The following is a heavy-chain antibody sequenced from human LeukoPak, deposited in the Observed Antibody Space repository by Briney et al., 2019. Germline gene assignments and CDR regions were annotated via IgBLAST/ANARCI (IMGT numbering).Heavy chain of an antibody. V-gene: IGHV3-53*01. CDR3: ARRAGAYSHPYDY. CDR1: GFTVSGNS. D-gene: IGHD4/OR15-4a*01. Sequence: GGSRRLSCTVSGFTVSGNSMSWVRQAPGKVLEWVSFIYSDNTHYSDSVKGRFIISRDNSKNTLYLQMNSLRAEDTAVYYCARRAGAYSHPYDYWGQGTLVTVSS. J-gene: IGHJ4*02. CDR2: IYSDNT.